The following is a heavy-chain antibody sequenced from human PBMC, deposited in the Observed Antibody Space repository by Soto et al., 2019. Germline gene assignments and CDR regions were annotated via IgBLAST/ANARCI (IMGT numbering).Heavy chain of an antibody. J-gene: IGHJ4*02. V-gene: IGHV4-31*03. Sequence: QVQLQESGPGLVKPSQTLSLTCTVSGDSISSGGYYWSWIRQHPGKGLEWIGYIYYSGSTYDNPSLKSRVIISVDTSKNQFSRKLSSVTAADTAVYYWARGSTVAAILFDYWGQGTLVTVSS. CDR3: ARGSTVAAILFDY. CDR2: IYYSGST. D-gene: IGHD2-15*01. CDR1: GDSISSGGYY.